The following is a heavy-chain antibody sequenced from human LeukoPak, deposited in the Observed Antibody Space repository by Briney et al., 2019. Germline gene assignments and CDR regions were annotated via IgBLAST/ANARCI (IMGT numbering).Heavy chain of an antibody. CDR2: ISYDGSNK. D-gene: IGHD2-2*01. V-gene: IGHV3-30-3*01. Sequence: PGRSLRLSCAASGFSFSSYAMHWVRQAPGKGLEGVAVISYDGSNKYYADSVKGRFTISRDNSKNTLYLQVNSLRAEDTAVYYCAALGGYCSSTSCYEGGGQGTLVTVSS. J-gene: IGHJ4*02. CDR3: AALGGYCSSTSCYEG. CDR1: GFSFSSYA.